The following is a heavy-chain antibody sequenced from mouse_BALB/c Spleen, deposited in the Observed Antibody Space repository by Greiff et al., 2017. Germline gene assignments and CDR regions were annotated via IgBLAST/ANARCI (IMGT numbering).Heavy chain of an antibody. CDR1: GFTFSSYA. J-gene: IGHJ3*01. V-gene: IGHV5-6-5*01. CDR3: ARGDGYPWFAY. CDR2: ISSGGST. D-gene: IGHD2-3*01. Sequence: EVMLVESGGGLVKPGGSLKLSCAASGFTFSSYAMSWVRQTPEKRLEWVASISSGGSTYYPDSVKGRFTISRDNARNILYLQMSSLRSEDTAMYYCARGDGYPWFAYWGQGTLVTVSA.